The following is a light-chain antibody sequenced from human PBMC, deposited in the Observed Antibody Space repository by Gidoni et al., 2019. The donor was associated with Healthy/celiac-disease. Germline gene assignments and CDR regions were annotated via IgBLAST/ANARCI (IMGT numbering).Light chain of an antibody. Sequence: SYELTQPPSVSVSPGQTASITCSGDKLGDKYACWYQQKPGQSPVLVIYKDSKRPSGIPGGFSGSNSGNTATLTISGTQAMDEADYYCQAWDSSTAGVFGTGTKVTVL. CDR2: KDS. CDR1: KLGDKY. V-gene: IGLV3-1*01. J-gene: IGLJ1*01. CDR3: QAWDSSTAGV.